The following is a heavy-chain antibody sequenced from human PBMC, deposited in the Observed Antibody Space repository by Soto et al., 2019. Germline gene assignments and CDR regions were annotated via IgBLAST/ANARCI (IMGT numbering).Heavy chain of an antibody. CDR3: VRDLIMIYGKGSLYRFDY. D-gene: IGHD3-16*01. J-gene: IGHJ4*02. V-gene: IGHV4-39*02. CDR1: YGSITNSSYY. Sequence: PSETLSLTCTVSYGSITNSSYYWGWIRQPPGKGLEWMGSIHHSGTIYNNPSLKSRVTISVDTSKNQFSLKLSSVTAADTAVYYCVRDLIMIYGKGSLYRFDYWGQGTLVTVAS. CDR2: IHHSGTI.